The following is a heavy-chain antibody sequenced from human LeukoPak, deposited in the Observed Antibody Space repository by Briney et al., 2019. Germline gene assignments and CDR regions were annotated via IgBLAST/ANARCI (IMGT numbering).Heavy chain of an antibody. CDR1: GFTFSSYS. D-gene: IGHD5-24*01. CDR3: ARDKDGYNAFDI. CDR2: ISSSSSYI. Sequence: GGSLRLSCAASGFTFSSYSMNWVRQAPGKGLEWVSFISSSSSYIYYADSVKGRFTISRDNAKNSLYLQMNSLRAEDTAVYYCARDKDGYNAFDIWGQGTMVTVSS. J-gene: IGHJ3*02. V-gene: IGHV3-21*01.